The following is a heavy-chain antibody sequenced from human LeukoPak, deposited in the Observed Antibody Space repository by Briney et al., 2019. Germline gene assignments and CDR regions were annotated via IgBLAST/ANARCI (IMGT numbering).Heavy chain of an antibody. J-gene: IGHJ4*02. Sequence: PGGSLRLSCAASGFTFSSYWMCWVRQAPGKGLEWVANIKQDGSEKYYVDSVKGRFTISRDYAKNSLYLQMNSLRVEDTAVYYCAKVAKYYYGPETYYFFEQWGQGTPVTASS. CDR2: IKQDGSEK. CDR1: GFTFSSYW. V-gene: IGHV3-7*01. CDR3: AKVAKYYYGPETYYFFEQ. D-gene: IGHD3-10*01.